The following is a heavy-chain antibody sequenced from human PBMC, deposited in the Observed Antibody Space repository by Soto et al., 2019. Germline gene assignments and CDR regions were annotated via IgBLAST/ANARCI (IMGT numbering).Heavy chain of an antibody. V-gene: IGHV1-3*05. Sequence: QVQLVQSGAEEKKPGASVKVSCKASGYTFTSYAMQLVRQAPGQRLEWMGWLNAGNGNTKYSQKLHVRVTITSDTSESTAYIELRRLRSEDTAVYYCARDPGYIYGNTWGQATLVTVSS. CDR3: ARDPGYIYGNT. CDR2: LNAGNGNT. D-gene: IGHD5-18*01. J-gene: IGHJ5*02. CDR1: GYTFTSYA.